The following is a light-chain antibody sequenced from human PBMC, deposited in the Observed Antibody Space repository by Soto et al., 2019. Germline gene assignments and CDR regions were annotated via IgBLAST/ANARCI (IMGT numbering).Light chain of an antibody. Sequence: DIQMTQSPSSLSASVRDRVTITCRASQSISSSLNWYQQKPGKAPKLLIYAASSLQSGVPSRFSGSGSGTDFTLTISSLQPEDFATYYCQQSYSTPRTFDQGTKVEIK. J-gene: IGKJ1*01. CDR3: QQSYSTPRT. CDR1: QSISSS. V-gene: IGKV1-39*01. CDR2: AAS.